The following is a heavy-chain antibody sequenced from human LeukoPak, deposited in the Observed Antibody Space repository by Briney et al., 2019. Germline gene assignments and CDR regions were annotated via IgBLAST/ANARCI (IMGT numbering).Heavy chain of an antibody. CDR2: INPSGGST. D-gene: IGHD3-22*01. V-gene: IGHV1-46*01. J-gene: IGHJ4*02. Sequence: GASVKVSCKASGYTFTSYYMHWVRQAPGQGLEWMGIINPSGGSTSYAQKFQGRVTMTRDMSTSTVYMELSSLRSEDTAVYYCARVPYYYDSSGYYGYWGQGTLVTVSP. CDR1: GYTFTSYY. CDR3: ARVPYYYDSSGYYGY.